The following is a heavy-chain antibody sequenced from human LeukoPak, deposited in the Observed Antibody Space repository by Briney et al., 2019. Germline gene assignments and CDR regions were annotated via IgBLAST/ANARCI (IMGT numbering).Heavy chain of an antibody. CDR1: GGSFSGYY. J-gene: IGHJ4*02. Sequence: SETLSLTCAVYGGSFSGYYWSWIRQPPGKGLEWIGEINHSGSTNYNSSLKSRVTISVDTSKNQFSLKLSSVTAADTAVYYCARGSVLTGYYFDYWGQGTLVTVSS. CDR2: INHSGST. V-gene: IGHV4-34*01. CDR3: ARGSVLTGYYFDY. D-gene: IGHD3-9*01.